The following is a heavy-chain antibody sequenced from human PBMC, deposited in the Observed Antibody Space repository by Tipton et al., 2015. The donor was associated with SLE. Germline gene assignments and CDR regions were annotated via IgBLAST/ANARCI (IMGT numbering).Heavy chain of an antibody. D-gene: IGHD6-13*01. CDR1: GDSISGQY. Sequence: TLSLTCTVSGDSISGQYWSWIRQPPGKGLVWIGYIYYSGTTNYNPSLKSRVTISVDTSKNQFSLKLSSVTAADAAVYYCARGYSSRIFDYWGQGALVTVSS. CDR3: ARGYSSRIFDY. V-gene: IGHV4-59*11. J-gene: IGHJ4*02. CDR2: IYYSGTT.